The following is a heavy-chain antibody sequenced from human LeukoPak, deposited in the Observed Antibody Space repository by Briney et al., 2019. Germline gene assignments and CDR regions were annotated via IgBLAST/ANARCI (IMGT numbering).Heavy chain of an antibody. J-gene: IGHJ6*02. V-gene: IGHV1-46*01. D-gene: IGHD5-24*01. Sequence: GASVKVSCKASGYTFTSYYMHWVRQAPGQGLEWMGIINPSGGSTSYAQKFQGRVTMTRDTSTSTVCMELSSLRSEDTAVYYCARDLGGDGYNLRSATYYGMDVWGQGTTVTVSS. CDR3: ARDLGGDGYNLRSATYYGMDV. CDR2: INPSGGST. CDR1: GYTFTSYY.